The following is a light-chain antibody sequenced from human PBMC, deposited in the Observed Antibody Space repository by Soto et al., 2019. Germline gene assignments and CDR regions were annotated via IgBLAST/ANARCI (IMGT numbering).Light chain of an antibody. CDR3: HHYNNWPT. CDR1: QSVSSN. J-gene: IGKJ5*01. Sequence: ETVMTQSPATLSVSPGERATLSCRASQSVSSNLAWYQHKPGQAPRLLIYGASTRATGIPARFSGSGSGTEFTLTDSSLHSEDLSVYYCHHYNNWPTFGQGTRLQMK. CDR2: GAS. V-gene: IGKV3-15*01.